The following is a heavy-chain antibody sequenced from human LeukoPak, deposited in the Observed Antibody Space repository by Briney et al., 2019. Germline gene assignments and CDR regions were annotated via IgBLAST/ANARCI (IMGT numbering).Heavy chain of an antibody. J-gene: IGHJ6*02. Sequence: GGSLRLSCAASGFTFSTYAMTWVRQAPGKGLEWVSGITGSGGRTSYADSVKGRFTISRDNSKNKLYLQMNSLRAEDTAVYYCAKTALGYFYTMDVWGQGTTVTVSS. CDR2: ITGSGGRT. V-gene: IGHV3-23*01. CDR1: GFTFSTYA. CDR3: AKTALGYFYTMDV. D-gene: IGHD7-27*01.